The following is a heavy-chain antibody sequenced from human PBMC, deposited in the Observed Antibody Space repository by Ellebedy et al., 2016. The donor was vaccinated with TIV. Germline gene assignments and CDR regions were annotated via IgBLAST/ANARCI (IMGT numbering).Heavy chain of an antibody. Sequence: SETLSLXXTVSGGSISSSSYYWGWIRQPPGKGLEWIGSIYYSGSTYYNPSLKSRVTISVDTSKNQFSLKLSSVTAADTAVYYCARLHPSNRENSWFDPWGQGTLVTVSS. CDR1: GGSISSSSYY. CDR2: IYYSGST. V-gene: IGHV4-39*01. CDR3: ARLHPSNRENSWFDP. J-gene: IGHJ5*02. D-gene: IGHD1-14*01.